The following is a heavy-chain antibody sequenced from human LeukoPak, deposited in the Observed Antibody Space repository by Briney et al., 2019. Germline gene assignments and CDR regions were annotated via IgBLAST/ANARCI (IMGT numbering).Heavy chain of an antibody. J-gene: IGHJ4*02. V-gene: IGHV4-59*01. CDR1: GGSISSYY. Sequence: TSETLSLTCTVSGGSISSYYWSWIRQPPGKGLEWIGYIYYSGSTNYNPSLKSRVTISVGTSKNQFSLKLKSVTAADTAVYYCARRGYCSGGSCYSFDYWGQGTLVTVSS. CDR3: ARRGYCSGGSCYSFDY. CDR2: IYYSGST. D-gene: IGHD2-15*01.